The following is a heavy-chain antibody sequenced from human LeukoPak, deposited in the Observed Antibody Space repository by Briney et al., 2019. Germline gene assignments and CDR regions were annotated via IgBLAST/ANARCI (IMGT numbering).Heavy chain of an antibody. V-gene: IGHV3-9*01. D-gene: IGHD7-27*01. J-gene: IGHJ4*02. CDR2: ISWNSGNI. CDR1: GFTFDDYA. CDR3: ASWGNYFDY. Sequence: GGSLRLSCAASGFTFDDYAMHWVRQAPGKGLEWVSGISWNSGNIGYADSVKGRFTISRDNAKNSLYLQMNSLRAEDTAVYYCASWGNYFDYWGQGTLVTVSS.